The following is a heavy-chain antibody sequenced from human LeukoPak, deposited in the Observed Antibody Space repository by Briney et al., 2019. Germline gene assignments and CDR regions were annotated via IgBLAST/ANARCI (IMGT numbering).Heavy chain of an antibody. J-gene: IGHJ4*02. CDR2: ISTNGGGT. D-gene: IGHD2-15*01. CDR1: GFTFSTYA. CDR3: ARYCSGISCYSGYDY. V-gene: IGHV3-64*01. Sequence: GGSLRLSCAASGFTFSTYATHWVRQTPGKGLEYVSAISTNGGGTYYANSVKGRFTISRDNSKNTLYLQMGSLRAEDMAVYYCARYCSGISCYSGYDYWGQGTLVTVSS.